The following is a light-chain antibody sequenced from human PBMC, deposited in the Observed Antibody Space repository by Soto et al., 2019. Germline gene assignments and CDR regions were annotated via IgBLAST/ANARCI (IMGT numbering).Light chain of an antibody. CDR3: QQYNNWPRT. J-gene: IGKJ1*01. CDR1: QSVSSN. CDR2: GAS. Sequence: EIVMTQSPATLSVSPGERATLSCRASQSVSSNLAWYQQKPGRAPRLLIYGASTRATGIPARFSGSGSGTEFTLTIGSLQSEDFAVYYCQQYNNWPRTFGQGTKVDIK. V-gene: IGKV3-15*01.